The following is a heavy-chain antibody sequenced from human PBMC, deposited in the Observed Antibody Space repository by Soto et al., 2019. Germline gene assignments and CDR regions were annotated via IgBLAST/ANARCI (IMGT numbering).Heavy chain of an antibody. J-gene: IGHJ6*02. V-gene: IGHV3-30*18. CDR1: GFTFSSYG. D-gene: IGHD2-2*01. CDR2: ISYDGSNK. CDR3: AKDLRCSSTSCYGMDV. Sequence: GGSLRLSCAASGFTFSSYGMHWVRQAPGKGLEWVAVISYDGSNKYYADSVKGRFTISRDNSKNTLYLQMNSLRAEDTAVYYCAKDLRCSSTSCYGMDVWGQGTTVTVSS.